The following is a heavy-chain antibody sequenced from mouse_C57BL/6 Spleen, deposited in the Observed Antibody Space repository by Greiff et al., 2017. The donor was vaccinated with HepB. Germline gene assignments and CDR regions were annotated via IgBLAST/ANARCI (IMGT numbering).Heavy chain of an antibody. CDR2: ISDGGSST. V-gene: IGHV5-4*03. D-gene: IGHD2-3*01. J-gene: IGHJ1*03. CDR1: GFTFSRYA. Sequence: EVKLVESGGGLVKPGGSLKLSCAASGFTFSRYAMSWVRQTPEKRLEWVATISDGGSSTYYADNVKGRFTVSRDNAKNNLYLQMSHLKSEATAMYYWARGEEDGYSNGYFDVWGTGTTVTVSS. CDR3: ARGEEDGYSNGYFDV.